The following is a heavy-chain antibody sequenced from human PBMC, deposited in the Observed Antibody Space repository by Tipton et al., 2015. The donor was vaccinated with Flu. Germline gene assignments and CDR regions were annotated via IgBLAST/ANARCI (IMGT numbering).Heavy chain of an antibody. D-gene: IGHD6-13*01. CDR3: ARGEQQLGTIDY. CDR2: IYHSGST. V-gene: IGHV4-38-2*01. Sequence: TLSLTCAVSGYSISSGFYWGWIRQPPGKGLEWIGSIYHSGSTYYNPSLKSRVTMSVDTSKNQFSLKVSSVTAADTAVYYCARGEQQLGTIDYWGQGAMVTVS. J-gene: IGHJ4*02. CDR1: GYSISSGFY.